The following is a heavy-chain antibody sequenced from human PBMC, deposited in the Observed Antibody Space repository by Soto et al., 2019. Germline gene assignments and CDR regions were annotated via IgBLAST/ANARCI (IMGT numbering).Heavy chain of an antibody. J-gene: IGHJ6*02. Sequence: GGGCRSMKRKTPGKGLEWIGYIYHSGSPYYNPSLKRRATISVHRSKTQFPLKLSSATAAATAVYYCASKIAARPGGFYYYHGMDVWGQGSTVTVSS. V-gene: IGHV4-30-2*04. CDR1: GGGC. D-gene: IGHD6-6*01. CDR3: ASKIAARPGGFYYYHGMDV. CDR2: IYHSGSP.